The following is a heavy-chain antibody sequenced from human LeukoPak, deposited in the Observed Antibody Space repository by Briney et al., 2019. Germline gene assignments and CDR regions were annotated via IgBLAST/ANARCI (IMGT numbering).Heavy chain of an antibody. CDR1: RFTFSDYY. CDR3: ARDRGPAGYLDY. CDR2: ISGSGTTI. Sequence: RGSLRLSCAGSRFTFSDYYMSWIRQAPGKGLEWVSYISGSGTTILYADSVKGRFTISRDNAKNSVYLQMNSLRAEDTALYYCARDRGPAGYLDYWGQGTLVTVSS. D-gene: IGHD3-22*01. V-gene: IGHV3-11*01. J-gene: IGHJ4*02.